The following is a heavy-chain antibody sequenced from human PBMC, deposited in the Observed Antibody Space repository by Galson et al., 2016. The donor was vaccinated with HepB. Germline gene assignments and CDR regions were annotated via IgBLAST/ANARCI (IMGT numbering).Heavy chain of an antibody. CDR2: ISWDGRST. Sequence: SLRLSCAASGFTFDDYTMHWVRQAPGKGLEWVPAISWDGRSTYFADSVKGRFTISRDNSRNSLYLQMQSLRTEDTALYYCGKDLTKAGPRLIGSLDIDYWGQGSLVTVSS. CDR1: GFTFDDYT. V-gene: IGHV3-43*01. CDR3: GKDLTKAGPRLIGSLDIDY. J-gene: IGHJ4*02. D-gene: IGHD3-9*01.